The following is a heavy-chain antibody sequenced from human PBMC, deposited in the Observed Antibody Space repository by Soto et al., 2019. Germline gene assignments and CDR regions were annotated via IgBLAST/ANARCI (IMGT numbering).Heavy chain of an antibody. CDR2: ISYDGSNK. V-gene: IGHV3-30-3*01. D-gene: IGHD1-26*01. Sequence: QVQLVESGGGVVQPGRSLRLSCAASGFTFSSYAMHWVRQAPGKGLEWVAVISYDGSNKYYADSVKGRFTISRDNSKNTLYLQMNSRRAEDTAVYYCARQEEWELPLDYWGQGPLVTVSS. CDR1: GFTFSSYA. CDR3: ARQEEWELPLDY. J-gene: IGHJ4*02.